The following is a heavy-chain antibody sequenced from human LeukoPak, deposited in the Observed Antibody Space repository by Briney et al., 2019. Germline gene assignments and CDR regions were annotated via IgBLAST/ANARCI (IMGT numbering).Heavy chain of an antibody. CDR3: ARLVGVRLPAVV. J-gene: IGHJ6*02. Sequence: SETLSLTFTVSGDSISSYYWSWIRQPPGKGLEWIGYISYSGDTNYNPSLKSRVTMSVDTSKNQFSLTLSSVTAADTAVYYCARLVGVRLPAVVWGQGTTVTVSS. CDR1: GDSISSYY. D-gene: IGHD1-26*01. V-gene: IGHV4-59*01. CDR2: ISYSGDT.